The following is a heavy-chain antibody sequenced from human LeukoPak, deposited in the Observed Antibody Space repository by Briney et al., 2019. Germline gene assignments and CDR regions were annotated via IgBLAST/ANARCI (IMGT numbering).Heavy chain of an antibody. D-gene: IGHD3-10*01. CDR3: TTYGSGRKFDY. CDR2: IESKTDGGTT. CDR1: GFTFSSYN. V-gene: IGHV3-15*04. Sequence: PGGSLRLSCVASGFTFSSYNMNWVRQAPGKGLEWVGRIESKTDGGTTDYAAPVKGRFTISRDDSTNTLYLQMNSLKSEDTAVYYCTTYGSGRKFDYWGQGILVTVSS. J-gene: IGHJ4*02.